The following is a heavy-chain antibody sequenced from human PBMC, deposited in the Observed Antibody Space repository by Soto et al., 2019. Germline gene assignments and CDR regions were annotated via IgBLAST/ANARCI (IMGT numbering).Heavy chain of an antibody. CDR1: GYTFTGYY. Sequence: GASVKVSCKASGYTFTGYYMHWVRQAPGQGLEWMGWINPNSGGTNYAQKFQGRVTMTRDTSISTAYMELSRLRSDGTAVYYCARGEFSGSYHPYYFDYWGQGTLVTVSS. CDR3: ARGEFSGSYHPYYFDY. J-gene: IGHJ4*02. D-gene: IGHD1-26*01. V-gene: IGHV1-2*02. CDR2: INPNSGGT.